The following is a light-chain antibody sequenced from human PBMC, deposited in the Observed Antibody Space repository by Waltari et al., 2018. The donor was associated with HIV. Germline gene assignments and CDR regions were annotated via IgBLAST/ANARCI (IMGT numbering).Light chain of an antibody. CDR2: DVS. Sequence: QSALTQPASVSGSPGQSITLPCPGSSSDVGGYKYVSWFQQHPGKAPRLMIYDVSTRPSGVSDRFSGSKSGDTASLTISGLQAEDEADYYCESYTSTSVWVFGGGTRLTVL. CDR1: SSDVGGYKY. CDR3: ESYTSTSVWV. J-gene: IGLJ3*02. V-gene: IGLV2-14*03.